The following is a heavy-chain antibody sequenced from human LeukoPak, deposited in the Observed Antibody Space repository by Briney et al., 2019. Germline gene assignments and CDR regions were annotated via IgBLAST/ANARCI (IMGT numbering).Heavy chain of an antibody. D-gene: IGHD2-8*02. V-gene: IGHV1-2*02. CDR1: GYTFTGYY. CDR2: INPNSGGT. J-gene: IGHJ3*02. Sequence: ASVQISCKASGYTFTGYYMHWVRQAPGQGLEWMGWINPNSGGTNYAQKFQGRVTMTRDTSISTAYMELSRLRSDDTAVYYCARDYGDVVYDAFDIWGQGRMVTVSS. CDR3: ARDYGDVVYDAFDI.